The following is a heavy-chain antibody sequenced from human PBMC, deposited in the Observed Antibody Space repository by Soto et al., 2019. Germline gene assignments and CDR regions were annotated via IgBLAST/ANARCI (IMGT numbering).Heavy chain of an antibody. J-gene: IGHJ4*02. V-gene: IGHV3-30*03. CDR1: GFVFSDYG. CDR2: ISNDGRAK. D-gene: IGHD1-26*01. CDR3: SPMYSGSFISY. Sequence: ESGGGVVQPGTSLRLSCAASGFVFSDYGMHWARQAPGKGLEWVTTISNDGRAKYYSDSVQGRFTVSRDNSKSMLYLQMNSLTVEDTAVYYCSPMYSGSFISYWGQGTLVTVSS.